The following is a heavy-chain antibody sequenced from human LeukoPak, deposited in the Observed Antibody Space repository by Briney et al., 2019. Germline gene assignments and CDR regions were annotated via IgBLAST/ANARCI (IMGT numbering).Heavy chain of an antibody. CDR1: GGSFSGYY. Sequence: SETLSLTCAVYGGSFSGYYWSWLRQPPGKGLEWIGEINHSGSTNYNPSLKSRVSISVDTSKNQFSLKLSSVTAADTAVYYCASPLGYCSSTSCGDWGQGTLVTVSS. D-gene: IGHD2-2*01. J-gene: IGHJ4*02. CDR2: INHSGST. V-gene: IGHV4-34*01. CDR3: ASPLGYCSSTSCGD.